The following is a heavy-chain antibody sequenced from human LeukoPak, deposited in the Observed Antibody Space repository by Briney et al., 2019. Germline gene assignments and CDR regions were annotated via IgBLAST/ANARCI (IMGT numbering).Heavy chain of an antibody. CDR2: INAGNGDT. D-gene: IGHD2-2*02. V-gene: IGHV1-3*01. CDR3: ARCGPGSTSCYNKGNIGMDV. CDR1: GYTFTSYA. J-gene: IGHJ6*04. Sequence: ASVKVSCKSSGYTFTSYAMHWVRQAPGQKLEWMGWINAGNGDTKYSQKFQGRVTITRDTSASTAYMELSSLRSEDTAVYYCARCGPGSTSCYNKGNIGMDVWGKGITVTVSS.